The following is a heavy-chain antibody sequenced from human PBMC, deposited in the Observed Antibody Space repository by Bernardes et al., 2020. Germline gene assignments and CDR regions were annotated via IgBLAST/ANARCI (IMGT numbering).Heavy chain of an antibody. CDR2: INSDGSST. Sequence: GGSLRLSCAASGFTFSSYWMHWVRQAPGKGLVWVSRINSDGSSTCYADSVKGRFTISRDNAKNTLYLQMNSLRAEDTAVYYCARVPGYCSSTSCLNDAFVIWGQGTMVTVSS. CDR1: GFTFSSYW. J-gene: IGHJ3*02. V-gene: IGHV3-74*01. D-gene: IGHD2-2*01. CDR3: ARVPGYCSSTSCLNDAFVI.